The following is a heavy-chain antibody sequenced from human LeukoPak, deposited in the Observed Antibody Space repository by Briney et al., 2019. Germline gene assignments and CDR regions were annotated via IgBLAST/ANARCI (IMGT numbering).Heavy chain of an antibody. V-gene: IGHV3-48*01. CDR3: ARDIDAYCSSTSCYENDAFDI. CDR1: GFTFSSYS. CDR2: ISSSSSTI. J-gene: IGHJ3*02. D-gene: IGHD2-2*01. Sequence: GGSLRLSCAASGFTFSSYSMNWVRQAPGKGLEWGSYISSSSSTIYYADSVKGRFTISRDNAKNPLYLQMNSLRAEDTAVYYCARDIDAYCSSTSCYENDAFDIWGQGTMVTVSS.